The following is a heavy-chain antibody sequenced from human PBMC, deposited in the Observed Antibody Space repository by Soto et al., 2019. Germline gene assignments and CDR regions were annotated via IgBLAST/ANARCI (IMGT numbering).Heavy chain of an antibody. CDR1: GFTFRSYA. V-gene: IGHV3-23*01. CDR3: AKDFYPHSSGHTFLDY. J-gene: IGHJ4*02. Sequence: GGSLRLSCATSGFTFRSYAMNWVRQAPGKGLEWVASITNSAAATYYADSVKGRFTISRNNSENTLYLQMNSLRAEDTAVYYCAKDFYPHSSGHTFLDYWGQGTQVTVSS. CDR2: ITNSAAAT. D-gene: IGHD3-22*01.